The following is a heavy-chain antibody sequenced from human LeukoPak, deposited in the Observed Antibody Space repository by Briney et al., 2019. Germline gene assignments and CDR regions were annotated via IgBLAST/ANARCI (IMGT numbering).Heavy chain of an antibody. V-gene: IGHV3-33*01. Sequence: GGSLRLSCAASGFTFSIYGMHWVRQAPGKGLEWVAVIWYDGSNKYYADSVKGRFTISRDNSKNTLYLQMNSLRAEDTAVYYCARERCSSTSCYSDYWGQGTLVTVSS. CDR3: ARERCSSTSCYSDY. J-gene: IGHJ4*02. D-gene: IGHD2-2*02. CDR2: IWYDGSNK. CDR1: GFTFSIYG.